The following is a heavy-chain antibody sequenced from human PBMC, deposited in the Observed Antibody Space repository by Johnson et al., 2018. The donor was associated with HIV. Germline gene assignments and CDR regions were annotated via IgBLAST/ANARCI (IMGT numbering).Heavy chain of an antibody. CDR1: AFSFSGYA. J-gene: IGHJ3*02. Sequence: QVQLVESGGGVVQPGRSLRLSCTSAFSFSGYAMHWVLQAPGTGLEWVAVVSYDASNKYYADSVKVRFTISRDNSKNTVFRQMDSLRGEDTADYYCARDPGNGGRPFDAFDIWGQGTMVTVSS. D-gene: IGHD4-23*01. CDR2: VSYDASNK. V-gene: IGHV3-30*04. CDR3: ARDPGNGGRPFDAFDI.